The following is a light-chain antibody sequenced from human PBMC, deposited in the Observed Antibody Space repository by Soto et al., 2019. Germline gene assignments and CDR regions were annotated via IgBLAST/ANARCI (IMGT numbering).Light chain of an antibody. CDR2: KTS. Sequence: IVMTQSPATVSASPGESATLSCRASRTIGTNLGWYQQKPGQAPRLLIYKTSTRATGVPARFSGSGSGTEFTLTITSLQSEDIAVYYCQQYAGCPLTFGGGTKMDIK. V-gene: IGKV3-15*01. CDR1: RTIGTN. J-gene: IGKJ4*01. CDR3: QQYAGCPLT.